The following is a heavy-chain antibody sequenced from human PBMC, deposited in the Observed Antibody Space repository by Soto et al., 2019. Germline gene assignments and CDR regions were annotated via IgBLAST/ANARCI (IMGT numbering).Heavy chain of an antibody. CDR2: INPNSGGT. D-gene: IGHD3-10*01. J-gene: IGHJ6*02. CDR3: ARDQYYYGSGKEGMDV. V-gene: IGHV1-2*04. CDR1: GYTFTGYY. Sequence: ASVKVSCKASGYTFTGYYMHWVRQAPGQGLEWMGWINPNSGGTNYAQKFQGWATMTRDTSISTAYMELSRLRSDDTAVYYCARDQYYYGSGKEGMDVWGQGTTVNVSS.